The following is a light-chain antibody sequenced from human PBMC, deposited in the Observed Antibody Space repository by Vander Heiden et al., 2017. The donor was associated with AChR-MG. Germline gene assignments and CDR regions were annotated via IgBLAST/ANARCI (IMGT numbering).Light chain of an antibody. Sequence: HSVLTQPPPASGTPGQRVTLSGSGASSNIGAKCVYWYQQRPGMAPNILIYRNDQRSSGVPDRFSGSNSGTSASLAISGLRSEDEADYYCAAWNDSLTGRVFGGGTKLTVL. CDR1: SSNIGAKC. CDR3: AAWNDSLTGRV. V-gene: IGLV1-47*01. CDR2: RND. J-gene: IGLJ3*02.